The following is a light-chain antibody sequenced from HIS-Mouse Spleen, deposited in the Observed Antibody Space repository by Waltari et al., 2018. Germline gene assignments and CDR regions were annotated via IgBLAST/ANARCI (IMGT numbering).Light chain of an antibody. J-gene: IGLJ2*01. V-gene: IGLV3-25*03. CDR2: KDS. Sequence: SYELTQPPSVSVSPGQTARITCSGDALPKQYAYWYQQKPGQAPVLVIYKDSERPSGSPERFSGSSSGTTFTLTISGVQAEDEADYYCQSADSSGTYSVVFGGGTKLTVL. CDR1: ALPKQY. CDR3: QSADSSGTYSVV.